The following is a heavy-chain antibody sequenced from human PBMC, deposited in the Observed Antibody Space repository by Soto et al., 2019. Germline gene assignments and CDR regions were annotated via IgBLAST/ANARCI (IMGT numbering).Heavy chain of an antibody. Sequence: QPGGSLRLSCAASGFTFSSYGMHWVRQAPGKGLEWVAVIWYDGSNKYYADSVKGRFTISRDNSKNTLYLQMNSLRAEDTAVYYCARDPAPYSSWYYYYGMDVWGQGTTVTVSS. V-gene: IGHV3-33*01. CDR3: ARDPAPYSSWYYYYGMDV. CDR1: GFTFSSYG. J-gene: IGHJ6*02. D-gene: IGHD6-13*01. CDR2: IWYDGSNK.